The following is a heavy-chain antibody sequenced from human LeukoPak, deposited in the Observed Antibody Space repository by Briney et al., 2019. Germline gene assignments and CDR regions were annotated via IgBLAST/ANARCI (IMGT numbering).Heavy chain of an antibody. V-gene: IGHV3-7*01. J-gene: IGHJ4*02. CDR1: GFTFSSYW. CDR2: IKQDGSEK. D-gene: IGHD1-26*01. Sequence: PGGSLRLSCAASGFTFSSYWMSWVRQAPGKGLEWGANIKQDGSEKYYVDSVKGRFTISRDNAKNSLYLQMNSLRAEDTAVYYCARDHSGSYYVGSFDYWGQGTLVTVSS. CDR3: ARDHSGSYYVGSFDY.